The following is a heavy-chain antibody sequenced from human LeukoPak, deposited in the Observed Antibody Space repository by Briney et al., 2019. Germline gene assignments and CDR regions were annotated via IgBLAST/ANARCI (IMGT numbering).Heavy chain of an antibody. D-gene: IGHD4-11*01. V-gene: IGHV3-7*01. CDR2: IKQDGSEK. J-gene: IGHJ3*02. CDR3: ARDAAWDYSNYGGRDAFDI. Sequence: LXLXXXXSGSTXSSYWMSWVRQAPGKGLEWVANIKQDGSEKYYVDSVKGRFTISRDNAKNSLYLQMNSLRAEDTAVYYCARDAAWDYSNYGGRDAFDIWGQGTMVTVSS. CDR1: GSTXSSYW.